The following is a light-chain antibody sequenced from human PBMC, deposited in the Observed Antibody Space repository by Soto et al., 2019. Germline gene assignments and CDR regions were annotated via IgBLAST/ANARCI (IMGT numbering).Light chain of an antibody. Sequence: EIVLTQSPATLSLSPGERATLSCRASQSVRSYLAWYQQKPGQAPRLLIYDASNRATGIPARFSGSESGTDFTLTISSLEPEDFAVYYCQQRSNWPPTFGGGTKVEIK. J-gene: IGKJ4*01. CDR1: QSVRSY. V-gene: IGKV3-11*01. CDR3: QQRSNWPPT. CDR2: DAS.